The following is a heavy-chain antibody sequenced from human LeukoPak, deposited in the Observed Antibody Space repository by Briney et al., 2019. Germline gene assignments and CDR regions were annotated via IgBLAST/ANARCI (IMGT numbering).Heavy chain of an antibody. CDR1: GFTFSSYW. Sequence: GSLRLSCAASGFTFSSYWMSWVRQAPGKGLEWIGFIYYSGSTNYNPSLKSRVTVSVDMSKNQFSLKLTSVTAADTAVYYCARELAGDSSGYYYGGGPIDYWGQGTLVTVSS. J-gene: IGHJ4*02. D-gene: IGHD3-22*01. V-gene: IGHV4-59*01. CDR2: IYYSGST. CDR3: ARELAGDSSGYYYGGGPIDY.